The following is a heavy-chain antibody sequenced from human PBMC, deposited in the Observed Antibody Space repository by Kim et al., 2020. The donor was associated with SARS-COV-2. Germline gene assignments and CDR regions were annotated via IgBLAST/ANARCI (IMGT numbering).Heavy chain of an antibody. CDR3: ARAQDVDTAIDY. D-gene: IGHD5-18*01. Sequence: YYADSVKGRLTISRDNAKNSLYLQMNSRRAEDTAVYYCARAQDVDTAIDYWGQGTLVTVSS. J-gene: IGHJ4*02. V-gene: IGHV3-21*01.